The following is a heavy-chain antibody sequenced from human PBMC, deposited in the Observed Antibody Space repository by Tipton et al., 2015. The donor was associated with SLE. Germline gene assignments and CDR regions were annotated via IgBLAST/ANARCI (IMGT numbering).Heavy chain of an antibody. V-gene: IGHV1-18*04. CDR3: ARATGYSYGYYYYYYYMDV. CDR2: ISAYNGNT. Sequence: QLVQSGAEVKKPGASVKVSCKASGYTFTSYGISWVRQAPGQGLEWMGWISAYNGNTNYAQKIQGRVAMTTDTSTSTAYMELRSLRSDDTAVYYCARATGYSYGYYYYYYYMDVWGKGTTVSVSS. CDR1: GYTFTSYG. J-gene: IGHJ6*03. D-gene: IGHD5-18*01.